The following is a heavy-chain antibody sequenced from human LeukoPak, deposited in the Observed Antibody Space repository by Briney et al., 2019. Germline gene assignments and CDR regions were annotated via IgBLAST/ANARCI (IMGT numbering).Heavy chain of an antibody. V-gene: IGHV3-9*01. J-gene: IGHJ4*02. Sequence: GGSLRLSCAASGFTFSSYDMSWVRQAPGKGLEWVSGISWNSGSIGYADSVKGRFTISRDNAKNSLYLQMNSLRAEDTALYYCAKMVVAATNYYFDYWGQGTLVTVSS. CDR3: AKMVVAATNYYFDY. D-gene: IGHD2-15*01. CDR2: ISWNSGSI. CDR1: GFTFSSYD.